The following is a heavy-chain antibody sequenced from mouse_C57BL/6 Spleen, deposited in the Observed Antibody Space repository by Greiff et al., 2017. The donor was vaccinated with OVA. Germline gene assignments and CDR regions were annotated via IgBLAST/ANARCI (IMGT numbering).Heavy chain of an antibody. J-gene: IGHJ3*01. CDR2: IYPGSGNT. V-gene: IGHV1-76*01. CDR3: AREDGYYVGFAY. Sequence: QVQLKQSGAELVRPGASVKLSCKASGYTFTDYYINWVKQRPGQGLEWIARIYPGSGNTYYNEKFKGKATLTAEKSSSTAYMQLSSLTSEDSAVYFCAREDGYYVGFAYWGQGTLVTVSA. CDR1: GYTFTDYY. D-gene: IGHD2-3*01.